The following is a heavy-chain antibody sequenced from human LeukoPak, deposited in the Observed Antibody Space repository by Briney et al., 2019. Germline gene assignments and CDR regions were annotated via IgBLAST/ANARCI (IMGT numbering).Heavy chain of an antibody. V-gene: IGHV3-74*01. J-gene: IGHJ4*02. CDR3: VRDIVPYSSNWYYFDY. D-gene: IGHD6-13*01. Sequence: GGSLRLSCAASGFTFSNYWMHWVRQAPGKGLVWVSRLSIDGSSTNYADSVKGRFTISRDNAKNTLYLQMNSLRAEDTAVYYCVRDIVPYSSNWYYFDYWGQGTLVTVSS. CDR1: GFTFSNYW. CDR2: LSIDGSST.